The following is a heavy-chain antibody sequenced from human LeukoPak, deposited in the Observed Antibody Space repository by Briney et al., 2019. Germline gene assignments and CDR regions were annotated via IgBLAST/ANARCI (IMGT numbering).Heavy chain of an antibody. D-gene: IGHD6-19*01. CDR3: AREAVAGYYCFDY. CDR1: GYTFITYR. CDR2: LNPSGGST. Sequence: ASVTVSCKASGYTFITYRMHWVRQAPGQGLEWMGILNPSGGSTSYAQKFQGRVTMTRDTSTTTVDMELSSLRSEDTAVYYCAREAVAGYYCFDYGGQGILVTVSS. V-gene: IGHV1-46*01. J-gene: IGHJ4*02.